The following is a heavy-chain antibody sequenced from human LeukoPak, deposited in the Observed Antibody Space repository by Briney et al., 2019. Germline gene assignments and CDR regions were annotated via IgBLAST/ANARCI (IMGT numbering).Heavy chain of an antibody. CDR2: ITGSGGFT. V-gene: IGHV3-23*01. CDR1: GFPFSTYA. Sequence: GGSLRLSCAAFGFPFSTYAMNWVRQAPGKGLEWVSVITGSGGFTQYADSVKGRFTISRDNSKNTVYLQMNSLRVEDTALYYCVRSLDYWGQGTLVTVSS. CDR3: VRSLDY. J-gene: IGHJ4*02.